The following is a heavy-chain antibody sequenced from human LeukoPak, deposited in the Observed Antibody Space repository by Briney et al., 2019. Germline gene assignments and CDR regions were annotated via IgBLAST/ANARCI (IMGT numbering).Heavy chain of an antibody. CDR1: GGSISSSDW. D-gene: IGHD3-10*01. Sequence: SETLSLTCAVSGGSISSSDWWSWVRQPPRKGLEWIGEIFQNGYTNYNPSLKSRVTISVDTSKNQFSLNVNSVTAADTAVYYCARNLYGSGEYFDSWGQGTLVTVSS. CDR3: ARNLYGSGEYFDS. CDR2: IFQNGYT. V-gene: IGHV4-4*02. J-gene: IGHJ4*02.